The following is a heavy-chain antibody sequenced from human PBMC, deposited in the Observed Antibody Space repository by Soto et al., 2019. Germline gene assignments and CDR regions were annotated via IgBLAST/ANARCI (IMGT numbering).Heavy chain of an antibody. CDR1: EFTFSDYY. V-gene: IGHV3-11*05. J-gene: IGHJ3*02. CDR3: ARGAPWGVTFPFDI. Sequence: QLVESGGGLVKPGASLRLSCLASEFTFSDYYMHWIRQAPGKGLDWISSITSSSTNTDYADSVKGRFTIARDNAKNSVFLQMSSLRVDDTAIYYCARGAPWGVTFPFDIWGQGTMVSVSS. D-gene: IGHD7-27*01. CDR2: ITSSSTNT.